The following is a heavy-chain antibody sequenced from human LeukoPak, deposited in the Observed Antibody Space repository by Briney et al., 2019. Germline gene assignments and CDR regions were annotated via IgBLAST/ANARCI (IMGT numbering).Heavy chain of an antibody. J-gene: IGHJ4*02. V-gene: IGHV3-66*01. CDR1: GFTVSSNY. D-gene: IGHD3-22*01. CDR2: IYSGGST. Sequence: GGSLRLSCAASGFTVSSNYMSWVRQAPGKGLEWVSVIYSGGSTYYADSVKGRFTISRDNSKNTLYLQMNSLRAEDTAVYYCARDRGDYYDSSGPLDYWGQGTLVTVSS. CDR3: ARDRGDYYDSSGPLDY.